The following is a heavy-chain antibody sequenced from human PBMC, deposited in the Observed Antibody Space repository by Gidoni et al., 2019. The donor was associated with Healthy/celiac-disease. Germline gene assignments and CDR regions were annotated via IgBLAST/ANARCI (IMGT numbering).Heavy chain of an antibody. J-gene: IGHJ4*02. V-gene: IGHV4-34*01. Sequence: QVQLQQWGAGLLKPSETLSLTCPVYGGSFSGYYWSWIRQPPGKGLEWIGEINHSGSTNCNPSLKSRVTISVDTSKNQFSLKLSSVTAADTAVYYCAGTITMVRGPDYWGQGTLVTVSS. CDR3: AGTITMVRGPDY. D-gene: IGHD3-10*01. CDR2: INHSGST. CDR1: GGSFSGYY.